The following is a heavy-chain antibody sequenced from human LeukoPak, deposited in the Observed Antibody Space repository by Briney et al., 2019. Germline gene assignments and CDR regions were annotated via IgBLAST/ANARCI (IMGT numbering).Heavy chain of an antibody. J-gene: IGHJ5*02. CDR1: GGSISSSSYY. D-gene: IGHD4-17*01. CDR3: ARVGSYGDYPSNWFDP. Sequence: PSETLSLTCTVSGGSISSSSYYWGWIRQPPGKGLEWIGYIYYSGSTNYNPSLKSRVTISVDTSKNQFSLKLSSVTAADTAVYYCARVGSYGDYPSNWFDPWGQGTLVTVSS. V-gene: IGHV4-61*05. CDR2: IYYSGST.